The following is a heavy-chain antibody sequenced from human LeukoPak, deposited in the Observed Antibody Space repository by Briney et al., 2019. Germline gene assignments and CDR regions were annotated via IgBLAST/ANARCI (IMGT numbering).Heavy chain of an antibody. J-gene: IGHJ6*03. CDR3: AREEKSSAYYDILTGRYYYYYIDV. CDR2: INCNGGST. CDR1: GFTFDDYC. D-gene: IGHD3-9*01. Sequence: GGSVRLSCAASGFTFDDYCMSWVRQAPGKGLEWVCGINCNGGSTGYADYVKGRFTISRDNAKNSLYLQMNSLRAEDTALYHCAREEKSSAYYDILTGRYYYYYIDVWGKGTTVTISS. V-gene: IGHV3-20*01.